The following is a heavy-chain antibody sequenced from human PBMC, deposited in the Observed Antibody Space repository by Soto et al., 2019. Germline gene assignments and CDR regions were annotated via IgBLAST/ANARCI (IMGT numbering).Heavy chain of an antibody. CDR1: GGSISSGDYY. V-gene: IGHV4-31*03. Sequence: PSETLSLTCTVSGGSISSGDYYWSWIRQYPGKGREWIGFIYYSGSTYYNPSLKSRVTISVDTSKKQFSLKLNSVTAADTAVYYCARDLSSGYNYLDYWGQGTLVTVSS. D-gene: IGHD3-22*01. J-gene: IGHJ4*02. CDR2: IYYSGST. CDR3: ARDLSSGYNYLDY.